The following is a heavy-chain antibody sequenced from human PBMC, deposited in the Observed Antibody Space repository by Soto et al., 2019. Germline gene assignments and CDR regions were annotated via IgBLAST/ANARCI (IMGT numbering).Heavy chain of an antibody. Sequence: QVQLQQWGAGLLKPSETLSLTCAVYGGSFSGYYWSWIRQPPGKGLEWIGEINHSGSTNYNPSLKSRVTISVDTSKNQFSLKLSSVTAADTAVYYCARGLDYCGGDCYPGGYWGQGTLVTVSS. CDR1: GGSFSGYY. D-gene: IGHD2-21*02. CDR3: ARGLDYCGGDCYPGGY. V-gene: IGHV4-34*01. CDR2: INHSGST. J-gene: IGHJ4*02.